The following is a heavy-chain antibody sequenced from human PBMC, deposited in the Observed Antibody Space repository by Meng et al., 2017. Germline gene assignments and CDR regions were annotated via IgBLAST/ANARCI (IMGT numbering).Heavy chain of an antibody. D-gene: IGHD1-26*01. Sequence: SETLSLTCTVSGGSISSSSYYWGWIRQPPGKGLEWIGSIYYSGSTYYNPSLKSRVTISVDTSKNQFSQKLSSVTAADTAVYYCARQYSGSYETYDYWGQGTLVTVSS. CDR2: IYYSGST. V-gene: IGHV4-39*07. CDR3: ARQYSGSYETYDY. CDR1: GGSISSSSYY. J-gene: IGHJ4*02.